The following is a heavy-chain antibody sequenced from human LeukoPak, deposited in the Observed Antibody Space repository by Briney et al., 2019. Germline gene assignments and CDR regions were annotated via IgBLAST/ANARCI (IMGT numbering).Heavy chain of an antibody. CDR2: MNTNTGNP. CDR3: ARQGPGYCGGTSCYGVAY. Sequence: ASVKVSCKASGYTFNSYAIHWVRQAPGQGLEWMGWMNTNTGNPTFAQGITGRFDFSLDTSVSTAYLQISSLKAEDTAVYYCARQGPGYCGGTSCYGVAYWGQGTLVTVSS. V-gene: IGHV7-4-1*02. CDR1: GYTFNSYA. J-gene: IGHJ4*02. D-gene: IGHD2-2*01.